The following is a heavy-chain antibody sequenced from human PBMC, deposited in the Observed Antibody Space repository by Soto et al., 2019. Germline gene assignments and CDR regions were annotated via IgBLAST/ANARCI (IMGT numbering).Heavy chain of an antibody. D-gene: IGHD1-26*01. CDR3: ARGMLGATMIHWYFDL. J-gene: IGHJ2*01. CDR1: GGTFSSYA. V-gene: IGHV1-69*01. CDR2: IIPIFVTA. Sequence: QVQLVQSGAEVKKPGSSVKVSCKASGGTFSSYAISWVRQAPGQGLEWMGGIIPIFVTANYAQKFQGRVTVTADESTSTAYMELSSLRSEDTAVYYCARGMLGATMIHWYFDLWGRGTLVTVAS.